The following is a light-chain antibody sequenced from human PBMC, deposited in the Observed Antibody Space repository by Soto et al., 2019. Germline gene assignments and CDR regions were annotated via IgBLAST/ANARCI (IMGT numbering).Light chain of an antibody. J-gene: IGLJ1*01. CDR3: QSYDISLNNYV. Sequence: QSVLTQPPSASGTPGQRVTISCSGTSSNVGTNLVYWYQQLPGTAPKLLIYRDNQRPSGVPDRFSGSKSGTSASLAISGLRSEDEADYYCQSYDISLNNYVFGTGTKVTVL. CDR2: RDN. CDR1: SSNVGTNL. V-gene: IGLV1-47*01.